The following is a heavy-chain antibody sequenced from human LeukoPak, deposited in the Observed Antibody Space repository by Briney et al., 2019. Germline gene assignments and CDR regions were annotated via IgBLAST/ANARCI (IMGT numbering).Heavy chain of an antibody. D-gene: IGHD4-23*01. CDR3: ARFDYGGNARHFDY. Sequence: PSETLSLTCTVSGGSISSGGYYWSWIRQHPGKGLEWIGYIYYSGSTYYNPSLKSRVTISADTSKNQFSLKLSSVTAADTAVYYCARFDYGGNARHFDYWGQGTLVTVSS. J-gene: IGHJ4*02. CDR1: GGSISSGGYY. V-gene: IGHV4-31*03. CDR2: IYYSGST.